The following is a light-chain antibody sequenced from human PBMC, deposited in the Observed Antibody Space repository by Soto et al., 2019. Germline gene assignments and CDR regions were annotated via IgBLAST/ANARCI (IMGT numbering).Light chain of an antibody. CDR2: DAS. Sequence: EIVLTQSPVTLPLSLGERVTLSCRASQSIGSYLGWLQQKPGQAPRLLIYDASKRATGIPGRFSGSGSGTDFTLTISSLEPEDFAVYYCHQRRNSITFGQGTRLEIK. CDR3: HQRRNSIT. V-gene: IGKV3-11*01. J-gene: IGKJ5*01. CDR1: QSIGSY.